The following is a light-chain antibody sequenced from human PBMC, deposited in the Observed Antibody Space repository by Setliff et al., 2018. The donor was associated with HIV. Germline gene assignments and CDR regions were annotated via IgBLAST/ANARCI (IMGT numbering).Light chain of an antibody. Sequence: ALTQPPSVSGAPGQRVTISCTGSSSNIGAGYDVHWYQQLPGTAPKLLIYDNSNRPSGVSNRFSGSKSGNTASLTISGLQAEDEADYHCSSYTSSTPLYVFGTGTKVTVL. CDR2: DNS. CDR1: SSNIGAGYD. V-gene: IGLV1-40*01. CDR3: SSYTSSTPLYV. J-gene: IGLJ1*01.